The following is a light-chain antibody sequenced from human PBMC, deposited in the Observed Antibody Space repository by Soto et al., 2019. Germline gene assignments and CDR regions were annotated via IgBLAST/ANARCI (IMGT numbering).Light chain of an antibody. V-gene: IGLV2-8*01. Sequence: QSALTQPPSASGSLGQSVTISCTGTSSDVGGYNYVSWHQQHPGKAPKLMIYEVTKRPSGVPDRFSGSKSGNTASLTVSGLRAEDEADYYRSSFAGGGIPFLFGGGTKLTVL. CDR2: EVT. CDR1: SSDVGGYNY. CDR3: SSFAGGGIPFL. J-gene: IGLJ2*01.